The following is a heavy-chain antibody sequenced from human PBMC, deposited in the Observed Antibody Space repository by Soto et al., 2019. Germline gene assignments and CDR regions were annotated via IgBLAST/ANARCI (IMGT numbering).Heavy chain of an antibody. Sequence: QVQLVESGGGVVQPGRSLRLSCAASGFTFSRYGMHWVRQAPGKGLEWVARISHDGNNRFYADSVKGRFTISRDNSKDTLYPQVNSLRPEDTAVFYCAKEEYRGSSFDHWGQGALVTVSS. J-gene: IGHJ4*02. CDR3: AKEEYRGSSFDH. CDR1: GFTFSRYG. V-gene: IGHV3-30*18. D-gene: IGHD1-26*01. CDR2: ISHDGNNR.